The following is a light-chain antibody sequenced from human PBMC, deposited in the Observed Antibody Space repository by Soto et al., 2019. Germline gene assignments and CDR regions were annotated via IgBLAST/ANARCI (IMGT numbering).Light chain of an antibody. CDR1: QTITRY. CDR2: SIS. Sequence: DIQMTQSPSSLSASVGDRVTITCRASQTITRYLNWYQRKPGKAPIPLISSISSFLGGVPSRFSGSGSGTDFTFTISSLQPEDFASYYCQQSDTIPLTFGGGTKVDIK. CDR3: QQSDTIPLT. J-gene: IGKJ4*01. V-gene: IGKV1-39*01.